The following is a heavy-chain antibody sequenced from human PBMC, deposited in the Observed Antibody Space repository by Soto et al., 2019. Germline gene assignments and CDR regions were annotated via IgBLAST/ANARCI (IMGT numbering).Heavy chain of an antibody. Sequence: SETLSLTCPVSGGSVSSGHYYWPFIRQPPGKGLEWIGYLYYSGSTDYNPSLRSRVTISVDTSKNQFSLKLTSVTAADTAVYYCATGNSSGLFVDYWGQGTLGNVSS. J-gene: IGHJ4*02. D-gene: IGHD6-19*01. CDR3: ATGNSSGLFVDY. CDR2: LYYSGST. V-gene: IGHV4-61*01. CDR1: GGSVSSGHYY.